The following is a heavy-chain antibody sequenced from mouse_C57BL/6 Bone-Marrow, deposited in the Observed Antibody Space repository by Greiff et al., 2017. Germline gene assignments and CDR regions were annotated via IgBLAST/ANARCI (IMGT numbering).Heavy chain of an antibody. CDR3: SQGNNFYWYFAV. Sequence: QVHLQQPGAELVKPGASVKLSCKASGYTFTSYWMHWVKQRPGRGLEWIGRIVPSSGGTKYNEKFKSKATLTVDTPSRTAYMQLSSLTSDDSADYDGSQGNNFYWYFAVWGAGTAVTVTA. CDR2: IVPSSGGT. J-gene: IGHJ1*01. V-gene: IGHV1-72*01. D-gene: IGHD2-1*01. CDR1: GYTFTSYW.